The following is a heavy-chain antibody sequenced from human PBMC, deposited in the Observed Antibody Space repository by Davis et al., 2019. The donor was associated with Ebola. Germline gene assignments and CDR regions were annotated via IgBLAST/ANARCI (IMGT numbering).Heavy chain of an antibody. Sequence: GESLKISCAASGFTFSSYGMHWVRQAPGKGLEWVAVIWYDGSNKYYADSVKGRFTISRDNSKNTLYLQMNSLRAEDTAVYYCARAPQLWATRWFDPWGQGTLVTVSS. V-gene: IGHV3-33*01. CDR3: ARAPQLWATRWFDP. CDR1: GFTFSSYG. J-gene: IGHJ5*02. CDR2: IWYDGSNK. D-gene: IGHD5-18*01.